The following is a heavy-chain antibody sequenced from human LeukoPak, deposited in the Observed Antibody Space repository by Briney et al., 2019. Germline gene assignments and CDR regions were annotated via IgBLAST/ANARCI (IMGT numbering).Heavy chain of an antibody. CDR3: ARLLKTYDYVWGSYGFDY. J-gene: IGHJ4*02. CDR2: IRYDGSNK. V-gene: IGHV3-30*02. CDR1: GFTFSGYG. Sequence: GGSLRLSCAASGFTFSGYGMHWVRQAPGKGLEWVAFIRYDGSNKYYADSVKGRFTISRDNSKNTLYLQMNSLRAEDTAVYYCARLLKTYDYVWGSYGFDYWGQGTLVTVSS. D-gene: IGHD3-16*01.